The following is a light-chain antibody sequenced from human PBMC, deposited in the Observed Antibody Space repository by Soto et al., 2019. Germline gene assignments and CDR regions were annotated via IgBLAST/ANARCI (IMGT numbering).Light chain of an antibody. CDR1: SSDVGGYNY. Sequence: QSVLTQPPSASGSPGQSVTISCTGTSSDVGGYNYVSCYQQHPGKAPKLMIYEVSKRPSGVPDRFSGSKSGNTASLTVSGLQAEDEADYYCSSYAGSNNFVFGGGTKLTVL. CDR3: SSYAGSNNFV. J-gene: IGLJ2*01. CDR2: EVS. V-gene: IGLV2-8*01.